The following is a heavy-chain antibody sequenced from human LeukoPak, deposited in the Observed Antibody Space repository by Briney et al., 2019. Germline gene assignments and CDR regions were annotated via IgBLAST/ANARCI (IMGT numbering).Heavy chain of an antibody. CDR1: GDSISTNC. D-gene: IGHD3-10*01. V-gene: IGHV4-59*01. Sequence: NPSETLSLTCSVSGDSISTNCWSWTQQPPGKGLEWIGYIHYSGSTNYSPSVKSRVAISVDTSKNQFSLMLTSVTAADTAVYYCARGDDFYGSGDYFIFNYWGQGTLVTVSS. CDR3: ARGDDFYGSGDYFIFNY. J-gene: IGHJ4*02. CDR2: IHYSGST.